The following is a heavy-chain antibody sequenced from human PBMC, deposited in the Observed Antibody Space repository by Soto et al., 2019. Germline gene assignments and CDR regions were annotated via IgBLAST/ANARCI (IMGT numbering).Heavy chain of an antibody. J-gene: IGHJ5*02. CDR1: GGSISSGSYY. D-gene: IGHD3-10*01. CDR2: IYYSGST. Sequence: SETLSLTCTVSGGSISSGSYYWSWIRQHPGKGLEWIGYIYYSGSTYYNPSLKSRVTISVDTSKNQFSLKLSSVTAADTAVYYCARQTEYGSGILYWFDPWGQGTLVTVSS. CDR3: ARQTEYGSGILYWFDP. V-gene: IGHV4-31*03.